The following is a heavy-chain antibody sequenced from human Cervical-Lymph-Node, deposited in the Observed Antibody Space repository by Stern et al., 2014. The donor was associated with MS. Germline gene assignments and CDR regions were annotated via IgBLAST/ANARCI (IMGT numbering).Heavy chain of an antibody. CDR3: ARGGGTGTVNAGGMDV. CDR2: IYRTLFM. CDR1: GDSISSSDS. Sequence: VQLVQSGPGLVQPSETLSLTCTVSGDSISSSDSWTWIRQPPGKGLDWIGSIYRTLFMNYNPSLQSRVTMSVDTSNNQFSLNLNSVTAADAAVYYCARGGGTGTVNAGGMDVWGQGTTVAVSS. J-gene: IGHJ6*02. V-gene: IGHV4-38-2*02. D-gene: IGHD1-1*01.